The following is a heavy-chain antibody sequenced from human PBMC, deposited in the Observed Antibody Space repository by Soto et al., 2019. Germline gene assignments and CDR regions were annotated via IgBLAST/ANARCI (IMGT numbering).Heavy chain of an antibody. CDR3: GQVIGASSGYYSAH. D-gene: IGHD3-22*01. CDR2: IKDSGVDI. V-gene: IGHV3-23*01. Sequence: EVQLLESGGGLVQPGGSLRISCAASGFTLRNFAMTWVRQAPGKGLEWISDIKDSGVDIYGDAVKGRCTISRDISKNTLYLHMNSLRVEDTAVYSCGQVIGASSGYYSAHWGPGNLVNVSS. J-gene: IGHJ4*02. CDR1: GFTLRNFA.